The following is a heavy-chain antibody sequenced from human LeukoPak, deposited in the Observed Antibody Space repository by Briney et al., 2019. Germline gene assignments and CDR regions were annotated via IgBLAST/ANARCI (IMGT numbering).Heavy chain of an antibody. CDR1: DGSITNYY. V-gene: IGHV4-59*12. CDR3: ARELRAMVRGRDWFDP. Sequence: SETLSLTCTVSDGSITNYYWGWIRQPPGKGLEWIGYVTYSGSTNYNPSLKSRVTISMDTSKNQFSLKLSSVTAADTAVYYCARELRAMVRGRDWFDPWGQGTLVTVSS. J-gene: IGHJ5*02. D-gene: IGHD3-10*01. CDR2: VTYSGST.